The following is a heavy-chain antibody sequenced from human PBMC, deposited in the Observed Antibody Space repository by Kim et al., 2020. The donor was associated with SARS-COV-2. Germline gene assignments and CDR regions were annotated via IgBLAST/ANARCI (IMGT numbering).Heavy chain of an antibody. V-gene: IGHV3-30*12. CDR1: GLTTSGVTFSRSG. Sequence: GGSLRLSCAASGLTTSGVTFSRSGMHWIRQSPGKGLEWVAFIFSDGSEIYYGDSVKGRFTISRDNSENMVYLQMNSLRAEDTALYFCARDKGVTCLDYWGQGTPVIVSS. CDR2: IFSDGSEI. CDR3: ARDKGVTCLDY. J-gene: IGHJ4*02. D-gene: IGHD2-21*02.